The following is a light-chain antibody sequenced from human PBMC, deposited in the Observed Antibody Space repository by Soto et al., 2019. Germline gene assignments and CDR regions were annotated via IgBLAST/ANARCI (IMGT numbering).Light chain of an antibody. V-gene: IGKV1-39*01. Sequence: DIQMTQSPSSLSASVGDRVTIICRASQTISSYLNWYQQKPGKAPKPLIYDASILQSGVPSRFSGSGSGTDFTLTISSLHPEDFATYYCQQSYSTLTFGPGTKLDIK. CDR2: DAS. CDR3: QQSYSTLT. J-gene: IGKJ3*01. CDR1: QTISSY.